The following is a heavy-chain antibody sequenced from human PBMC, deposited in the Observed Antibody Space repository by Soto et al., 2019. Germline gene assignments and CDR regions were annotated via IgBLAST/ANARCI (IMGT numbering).Heavy chain of an antibody. V-gene: IGHV1-3*01. CDR3: AGDGGSDLRIYEY. CDR2: INAGNGNT. Sequence: QAPGQRHERMGWINAGNGNTKYSQKFQGRVTITRDTSASTAYMELSSLRSEDTAVYYCAGDGGSDLRIYEYRGQGTPVTVSS. J-gene: IGHJ4*01. D-gene: IGHD2-15*01.